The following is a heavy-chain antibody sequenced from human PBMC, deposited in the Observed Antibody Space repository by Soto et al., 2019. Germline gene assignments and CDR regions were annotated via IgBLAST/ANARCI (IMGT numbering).Heavy chain of an antibody. J-gene: IGHJ4*02. CDR2: IIPMLGMS. Sequence: QVHLVQFGAEVRKPGSSVKVSCTASGGTFNTHTISWVRQAPGLGLEWMGRIIPMLGMSNSPHKFQGRVSITADKSPGTVYMALSRLTADDTAVYYCATSYGSGSSHFDSWGQGTLVTVSS. CDR3: ATSYGSGSSHFDS. CDR1: GGTFNTHT. D-gene: IGHD3-10*01. V-gene: IGHV1-69*02.